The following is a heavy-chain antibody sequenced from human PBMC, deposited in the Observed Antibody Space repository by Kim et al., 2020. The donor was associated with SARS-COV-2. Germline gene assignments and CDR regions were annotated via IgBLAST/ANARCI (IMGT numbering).Heavy chain of an antibody. V-gene: IGHV4-34*01. CDR2: INHSGST. J-gene: IGHJ6*02. Sequence: SETLSLTCAVYGGSFSGYYWSWIRQPPGKGLEWIGEINHSGSTNYNPSLKSRVTISVDTSKNQFSLKLSSVTAADTAVYYCARELRGHVLRYFDWLTRPRQRYGMDVWGQGTTVTVSS. CDR3: ARELRGHVLRYFDWLTRPRQRYGMDV. CDR1: GGSFSGYY. D-gene: IGHD3-9*01.